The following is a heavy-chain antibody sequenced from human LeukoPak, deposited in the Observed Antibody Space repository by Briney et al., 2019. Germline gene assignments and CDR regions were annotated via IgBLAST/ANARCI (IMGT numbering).Heavy chain of an antibody. Sequence: SQTLSLTSAISGDSVSSNSAAWNWIRQSPSRGLEWLGRTFYRSKWKNDYAESVKSRISINPDTSKNQFSLQLSSVTPEDTAVYYCARDVGTQIPFDFWGQGTQVTVSS. CDR3: ARDVGTQIPFDF. CDR2: TFYRSKWKN. V-gene: IGHV6-1*01. CDR1: GDSVSSNSAA. J-gene: IGHJ4*02. D-gene: IGHD1-26*01.